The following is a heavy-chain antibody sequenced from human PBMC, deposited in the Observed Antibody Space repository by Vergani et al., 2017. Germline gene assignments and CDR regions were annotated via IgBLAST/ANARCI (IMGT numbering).Heavy chain of an antibody. CDR2: IYSGGST. J-gene: IGHJ2*01. D-gene: IGHD2/OR15-2a*01. Sequence: EVQLVESGGGLIQPGGSLRLSCAASGFTVSSNYMSWVRQAPGKGLEWVSVIYSGGSTYYADSVKGRFTISRDNSKNKLYLQMNSLRAGDTAVYYCARERNSFWYFDLWGRGTLVTVSS. V-gene: IGHV3-53*01. CDR1: GFTVSSNY. CDR3: ARERNSFWYFDL.